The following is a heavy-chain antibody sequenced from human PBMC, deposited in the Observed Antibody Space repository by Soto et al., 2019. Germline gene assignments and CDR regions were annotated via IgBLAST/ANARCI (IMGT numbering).Heavy chain of an antibody. CDR2: INPNSGGT. J-gene: IGHJ3*02. D-gene: IGHD3-10*01. CDR1: GYTFTGYY. V-gene: IGHV1-2*04. Sequence: ASVKVSCKASGYTFTGYYMHWVRQASGQGLEWMGWINPNSGGTNYAQKFQGWVTMTRDTSISTAYMELSRLRSDDTAVYYCARALPRRLSYYYGSGDAFDIWGQGTMVTVSS. CDR3: ARALPRRLSYYYGSGDAFDI.